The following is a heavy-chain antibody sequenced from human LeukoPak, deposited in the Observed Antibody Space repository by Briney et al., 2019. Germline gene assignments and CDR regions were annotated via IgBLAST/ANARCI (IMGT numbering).Heavy chain of an antibody. CDR3: ESSYVLHHRNYYYYGMDV. V-gene: IGHV1-69*04. D-gene: IGHD1-26*01. J-gene: IGHJ6*02. Sequence: SVKVSCKASGGTFSSYAIGWVRQAPGQGLEWMGRIIPILGIANYAQKFQGRVTITADKSTSTAYMELSSLRSEDTAVYYCESSYVLHHRNYYYYGMDVWGQGTTVTVSS. CDR2: IIPILGIA. CDR1: GGTFSSYA.